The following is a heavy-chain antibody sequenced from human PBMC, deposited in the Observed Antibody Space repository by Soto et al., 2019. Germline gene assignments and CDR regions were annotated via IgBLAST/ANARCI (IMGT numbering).Heavy chain of an antibody. V-gene: IGHV1-3*01. CDR2: INAGNGNT. D-gene: IGHD2-15*01. CDR1: GYTFTSYA. Sequence: QVQLVQSGAEVKKPGASVKVSCKASGYTFTSYALHWVRQAPGQRLEWMGWINAGNGNTKYSQKFQCRVNITRDTSASTAYMELSSLRSADTAVYYCARDQVHIVVVVAGLGSGMDVWGQGTTVTVSS. CDR3: ARDQVHIVVVVAGLGSGMDV. J-gene: IGHJ6*02.